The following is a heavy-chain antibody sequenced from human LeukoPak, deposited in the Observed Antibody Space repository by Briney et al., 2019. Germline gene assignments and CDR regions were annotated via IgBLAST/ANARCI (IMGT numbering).Heavy chain of an antibody. D-gene: IGHD1-14*01. CDR2: IYYSGST. Sequence: SETLSLTCTVSGGSISSYYWSWIRQPPGKGLEWIGYIYYSGSTNYNPSLKSRVTIFLDNSKNQFSLKEISASAADTAVYYCARLRSAADAFDIWGQGTMVTVSS. V-gene: IGHV4-59*08. CDR1: GGSISSYY. CDR3: ARLRSAADAFDI. J-gene: IGHJ3*02.